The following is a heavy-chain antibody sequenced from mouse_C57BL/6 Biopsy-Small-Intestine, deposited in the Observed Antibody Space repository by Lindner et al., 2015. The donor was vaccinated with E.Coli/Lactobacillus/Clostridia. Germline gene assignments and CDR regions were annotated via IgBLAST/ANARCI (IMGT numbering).Heavy chain of an antibody. CDR2: IYPGSGNT. Sequence: VQLQESGPELVKPGASVKISCKASGSSFTSYYIHWVKQRPGQGLEWIGWIYPGSGNTKYNEKFKGKATLTADTSSSTAYMQLSSLTSEDSAVYYCARGSIYDGYYWYFDVWGTGTTVTVSS. J-gene: IGHJ1*03. D-gene: IGHD2-3*01. CDR1: GSSFTSYY. CDR3: ARGSIYDGYYWYFDV. V-gene: IGHV1-66*01.